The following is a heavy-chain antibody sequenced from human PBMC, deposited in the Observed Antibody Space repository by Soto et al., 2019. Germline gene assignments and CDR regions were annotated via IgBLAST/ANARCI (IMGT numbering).Heavy chain of an antibody. CDR3: AKEGVGATQRRLYFDY. CDR2: ISGSGGST. J-gene: IGHJ4*02. V-gene: IGHV3-23*01. Sequence: GGSLRLSCAASGFTFSSYAMSWVRQAPGKGLEWVSAISGSGGSTYHADSVKGRFTISRDNSKNTLYLQMNSLRAEDTAVYYCAKEGVGATQRRLYFDYWGQGTLVTVSS. CDR1: GFTFSSYA. D-gene: IGHD1-26*01.